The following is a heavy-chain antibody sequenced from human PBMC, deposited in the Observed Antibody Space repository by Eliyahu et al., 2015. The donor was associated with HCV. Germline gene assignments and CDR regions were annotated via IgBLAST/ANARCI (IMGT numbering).Heavy chain of an antibody. CDR2: ISWNSGSI. CDR3: AKDMYLRAPVTTTPDL. D-gene: IGHD4-17*01. Sequence: EVQLVESGGGLVQPGRSLRLSCAASGFTFDDYAMHWVRQAPGKGLEWVSGISWNSGSIGDADSVKGRFTISRDNAKNSLYLQMNSLRAEDTALYYCAKDMYLRAPVTTTPDLWGRGTLVTVSS. J-gene: IGHJ2*01. V-gene: IGHV3-9*01. CDR1: GFTFDDYA.